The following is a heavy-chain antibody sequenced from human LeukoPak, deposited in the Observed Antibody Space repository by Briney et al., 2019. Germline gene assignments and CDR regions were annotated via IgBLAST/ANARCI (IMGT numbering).Heavy chain of an antibody. V-gene: IGHV1-69*04. CDR2: IIPILGIA. D-gene: IGHD5-12*01. CDR1: GGTFSSYA. Sequence: SVKVSCKASGGTFSSYAISWVRQAPGQGLEWMGRIIPILGIANYAQKFQGRVTITADKSTSTAYMELSSLRSEDTAVYYCARGSSVATPLPTDYFDYWGQGTLVTVSS. J-gene: IGHJ4*02. CDR3: ARGSSVATPLPTDYFDY.